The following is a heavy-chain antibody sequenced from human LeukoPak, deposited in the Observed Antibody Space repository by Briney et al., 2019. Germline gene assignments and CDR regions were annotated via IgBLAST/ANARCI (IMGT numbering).Heavy chain of an antibody. CDR1: GFTFSSYG. V-gene: IGHV3-30*02. CDR2: IRYDGSNK. Sequence: GGSLRLSSAASGFTFSSYGMHWVRQAPGKGLEWVAFIRYDGSNKYYADSVKGRFTISRDNSKNTLYLQMNSLRADDTAVYYCAGKVVSHLDYWGQGTLVIVSS. J-gene: IGHJ4*02. D-gene: IGHD5/OR15-5a*01. CDR3: AGKVVSHLDY.